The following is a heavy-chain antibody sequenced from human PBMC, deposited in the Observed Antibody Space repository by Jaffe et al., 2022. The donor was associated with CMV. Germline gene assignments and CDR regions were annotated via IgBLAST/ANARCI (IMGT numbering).Heavy chain of an antibody. D-gene: IGHD3-22*01. CDR3: ARDASYYDSSGYYGYSYYFDY. J-gene: IGHJ4*02. V-gene: IGHV3-21*01. Sequence: EVQLVESGGGLVKPGGSLRLSCAASGFTFSSYSMNWVRQAPGKGLEWVSSISSSSSYIYYADSVKGRFTISRDNAKNSLYLQMNSLRAEDTAVYYCARDASYYDSSGYYGYSYYFDYWGQGTLVTVSS. CDR1: GFTFSSYS. CDR2: ISSSSSYI.